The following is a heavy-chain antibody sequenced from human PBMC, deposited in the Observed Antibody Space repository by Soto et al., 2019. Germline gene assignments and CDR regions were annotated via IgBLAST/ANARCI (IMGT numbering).Heavy chain of an antibody. CDR1: GFTFSHNY. CDR2: LYTEGTT. CDR3: VRPRPSGENYGMDV. Sequence: EVQLVQSGGGLVQPGGSLRLSCAASGFTFSHNYMAWVRQAPEMGLEWVSILYTEGTTYYADSVKGRFTISRDSSKNTLFLQMDSLRAEDTAVYYCVRPRPSGENYGMDVWGQGTTVTVSS. V-gene: IGHV3-66*04. J-gene: IGHJ6*02. D-gene: IGHD3-16*01.